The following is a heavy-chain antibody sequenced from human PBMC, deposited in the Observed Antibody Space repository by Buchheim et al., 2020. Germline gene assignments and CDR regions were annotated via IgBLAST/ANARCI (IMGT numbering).Heavy chain of an antibody. D-gene: IGHD3-16*02. V-gene: IGHV1-46*03. CDR3: VRGGGLLEELSSPFDY. Sequence: QVQLVQSGAEVKKPGASVKVSCKASGYSFTGYHMHWVRQAAGQGPEWMGVINRSGDSTTYAQKFQGRVTVTRDTSTSKVYMELSSLRSEDTAVYYCVRGGGLLEELSSPFDYWGQGTL. CDR1: GYSFTGYH. J-gene: IGHJ4*02. CDR2: INRSGDST.